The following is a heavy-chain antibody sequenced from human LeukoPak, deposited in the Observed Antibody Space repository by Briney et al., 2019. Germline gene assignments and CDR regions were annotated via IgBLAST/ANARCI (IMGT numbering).Heavy chain of an antibody. CDR1: GYTFISYG. Sequence: GGSLRLSCAASGYTFISYGMHWVRQAPGKGLEWVAFIRFDGRNKYYADSVKGRFTISRDNSKNTLFLQMNGLRPEDTAVYYCAKGAEEGVVITPVYYYYMDVWGKGTTVTISS. V-gene: IGHV3-30*02. CDR2: IRFDGRNK. D-gene: IGHD3-22*01. J-gene: IGHJ6*03. CDR3: AKGAEEGVVITPVYYYYMDV.